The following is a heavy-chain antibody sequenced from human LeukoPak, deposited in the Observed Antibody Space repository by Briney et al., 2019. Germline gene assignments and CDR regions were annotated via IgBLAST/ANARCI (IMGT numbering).Heavy chain of an antibody. CDR3: MRGGASGGYDY. J-gene: IGHJ4*02. Sequence: GASVKVSCKASGYTSTTYDISWARQAPGQGLEWMGWISTNSGNTNYAQKVQGRVTMTTDTSTSTAYMELRSLTSDDTAVYYCMRGGASGGYDYWGQGTLVTVSS. CDR2: ISTNSGNT. V-gene: IGHV1-18*01. D-gene: IGHD2-15*01. CDR1: GYTSTTYD.